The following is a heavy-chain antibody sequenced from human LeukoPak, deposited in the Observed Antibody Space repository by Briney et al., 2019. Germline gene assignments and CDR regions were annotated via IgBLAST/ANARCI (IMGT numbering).Heavy chain of an antibody. Sequence: GGSLRLSCAASGFTFSTYAMSWVRQAPGEGLEWVSAIIGSGGSTYYADSVKGRFTISRDNSKNTLYLQMNSLRAEDTAIYYCARDSPTFDIWGQGTMVTVSS. J-gene: IGHJ3*02. V-gene: IGHV3-23*01. CDR2: IIGSGGST. CDR3: ARDSPTFDI. CDR1: GFTFSTYA.